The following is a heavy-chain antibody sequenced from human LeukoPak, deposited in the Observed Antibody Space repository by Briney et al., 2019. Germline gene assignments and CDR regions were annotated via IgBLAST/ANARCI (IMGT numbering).Heavy chain of an antibody. J-gene: IGHJ4*02. CDR2: INTDGTST. Sequence: GGSLRLSCAASGFTFSDYYMSWIRQAPGKGLVWVSRINTDGTSTTYADSVKGRFTISRDNAKNTLYLQMNSLRAEDTAVYYCTRRTSVLPFDYWGQGTLVTVSS. CDR3: TRRTSVLPFDY. CDR1: GFTFSDYY. V-gene: IGHV3-74*01. D-gene: IGHD2-8*01.